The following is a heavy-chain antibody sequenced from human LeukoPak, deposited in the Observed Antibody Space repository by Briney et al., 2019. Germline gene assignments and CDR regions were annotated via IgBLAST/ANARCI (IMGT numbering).Heavy chain of an antibody. Sequence: GGSLRLSCVASGFTFHDYAIHWVRQAPGKGLEWVSGISRNSVTIDYANSVKGRFTIFRDNAKNSLYLQMNSLEPEDLGLYYCATSKGGGGFDPWGQGTLVTVSS. CDR2: ISRNSVTI. V-gene: IGHV3-9*03. J-gene: IGHJ5*02. CDR3: ATSKGGGGFDP. CDR1: GFTFHDYA. D-gene: IGHD3-16*01.